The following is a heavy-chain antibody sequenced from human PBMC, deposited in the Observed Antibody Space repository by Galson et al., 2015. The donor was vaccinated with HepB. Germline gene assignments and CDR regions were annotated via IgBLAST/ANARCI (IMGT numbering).Heavy chain of an antibody. CDR1: GFTFSDYY. CDR3: AREGGDCSSTSCWGYYYGSGSPYGMDV. CDR2: ISSSSSYT. V-gene: IGHV3-11*06. D-gene: IGHD2-2*01. J-gene: IGHJ6*02. Sequence: SLRLSCAASGFTFSDYYMSWIRQAPGKGLEWVSYISSSSSYTNYADSVKGRFTISRDNAKNSLYLQMNSLRAEDTAVYYCAREGGDCSSTSCWGYYYGSGSPYGMDVWGQGTTVTVSS.